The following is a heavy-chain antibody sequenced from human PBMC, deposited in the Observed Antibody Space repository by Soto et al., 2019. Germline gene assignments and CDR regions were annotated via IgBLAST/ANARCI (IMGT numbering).Heavy chain of an antibody. CDR3: AHGSGWLFDY. D-gene: IGHD6-19*01. CDR1: GFSISTRDVG. Sequence: QITLKETGPALVKPTQTLTLTCTFSGFSISTRDVGVGWIRQPPGKALEWLALLYWDDDNRYSPSLRRRLTLSKDTSKNQVVLTMTNMDPVDTATYYCAHGSGWLFDYWGPGTLVTVSS. CDR2: LYWDDDN. J-gene: IGHJ4*02. V-gene: IGHV2-5*02.